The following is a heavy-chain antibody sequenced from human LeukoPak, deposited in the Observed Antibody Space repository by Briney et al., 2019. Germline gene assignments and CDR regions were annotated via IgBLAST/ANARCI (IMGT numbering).Heavy chain of an antibody. V-gene: IGHV4-4*07. CDR1: GGSISSYY. J-gene: IGHJ6*03. CDR2: IYTSGST. Sequence: SETLSLTCTFSGGSISSYYWSWIRQPAGKGLEWIGRIYTSGSTNYNPSLKSRVTISVDTSKNQFSLKLSSVTAADTAVYYCARDGVRAYCGGDCMDVWGKGTTVTISS. CDR3: ARDGVRAYCGGDCMDV. D-gene: IGHD2-21*01.